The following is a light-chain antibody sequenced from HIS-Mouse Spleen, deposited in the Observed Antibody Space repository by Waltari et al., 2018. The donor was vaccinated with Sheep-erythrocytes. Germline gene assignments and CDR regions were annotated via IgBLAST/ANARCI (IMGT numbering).Light chain of an antibody. V-gene: IGLV3-10*01. CDR3: YSTDSSGNHWV. CDR2: EDS. CDR1: ALQKKY. J-gene: IGLJ3*02. Sequence: SYELTQPPSVSVSPGQTARITCSGAALQKKYPYWYQQKSGQAPLLVIYEDSKRPSGIPERFSGSTSGTMATLTISGAQVEDEADYYCYSTDSSGNHWVFGGGTKLTVL.